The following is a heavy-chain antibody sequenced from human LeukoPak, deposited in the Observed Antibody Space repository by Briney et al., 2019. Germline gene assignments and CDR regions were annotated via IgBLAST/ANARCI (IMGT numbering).Heavy chain of an antibody. V-gene: IGHV1-18*01. D-gene: IGHD6-19*01. Sequence: ASVKVSCKASGYTFSSYGISWVRQAPGQGLEWMGWISVYNGNTTYGQKFQDRLTMTTDRSTRTGYMELGSLRSDDTAVYYCAREPSQWLAKVFDYWGQGTLVTVSS. CDR3: AREPSQWLAKVFDY. CDR2: ISVYNGNT. CDR1: GYTFSSYG. J-gene: IGHJ4*02.